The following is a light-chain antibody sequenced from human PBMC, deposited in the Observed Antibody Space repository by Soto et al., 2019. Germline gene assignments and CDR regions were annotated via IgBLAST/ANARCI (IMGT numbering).Light chain of an antibody. CDR3: SSYAGXNYV. V-gene: IGLV2-8*01. J-gene: IGLJ1*01. CDR2: EVS. Sequence: QSLLTQPPSASGSPVQSVTISCTGTSSDFGYYNYVSWYQQHPGRAPKLIIYEVSERPSGVPDRFSGSKSGNTASLTVSGLQAEDEADYYGSSYAGXNYVFGAGTKVXV. CDR1: SSDFGYYNY.